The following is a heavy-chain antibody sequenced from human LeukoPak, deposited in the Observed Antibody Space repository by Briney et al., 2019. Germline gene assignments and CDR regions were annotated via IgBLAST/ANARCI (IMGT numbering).Heavy chain of an antibody. J-gene: IGHJ4*02. CDR1: GFTFSDHY. Sequence: GGSLRLSCAASGFTFSDHYLDWVRQAPGKGLEWVARTRNKANSYTTEYAASVKGRFSISRDDSKNSLSLQMNSLKTEDTAVYYCASSGYDYRFFENWGQGTLVTVSS. D-gene: IGHD5-12*01. V-gene: IGHV3-72*01. CDR3: ASSGYDYRFFEN. CDR2: TRNKANSYTT.